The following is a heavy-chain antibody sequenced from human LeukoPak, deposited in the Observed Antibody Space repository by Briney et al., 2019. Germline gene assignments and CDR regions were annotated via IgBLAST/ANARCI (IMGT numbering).Heavy chain of an antibody. CDR1: GVTFSKFA. D-gene: IGHD3-9*01. CDR3: ARDLMPYVLPLYFRL. Sequence: GGSLRLSCEVSGVTFSKFAMNWVRAARGEGGEWCGFIRRGGTTIPYAESVRGRFTISRDNDRNSLVLEMNSRRGEDRVVYCCARDLMPYVLPLYFRLWGRGTLVSVSS. CDR2: IRRGGTTI. J-gene: IGHJ4*02. V-gene: IGHV3-48*03.